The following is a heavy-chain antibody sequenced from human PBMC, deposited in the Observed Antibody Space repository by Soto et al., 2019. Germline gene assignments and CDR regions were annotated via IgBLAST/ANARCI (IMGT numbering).Heavy chain of an antibody. J-gene: IGHJ4*02. Sequence: EVQLVESGGGLVQPGGSLRLSCAASGFTYSSFWMHWVRQAPGKELVWVSGIKSDGSRTTYADSVKGRFTISRDNVKNMLYLQMNSLRVEDTAVYYCSRDEGVPMIRGFDYWGQGALVTVSS. CDR2: IKSDGSRT. D-gene: IGHD5-12*01. CDR3: SRDEGVPMIRGFDY. CDR1: GFTYSSFW. V-gene: IGHV3-74*01.